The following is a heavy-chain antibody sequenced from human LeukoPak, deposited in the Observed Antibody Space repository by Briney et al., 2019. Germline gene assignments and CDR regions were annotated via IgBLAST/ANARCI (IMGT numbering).Heavy chain of an antibody. V-gene: IGHV4-39*01. CDR2: IYYSGST. D-gene: IGHD1-26*01. J-gene: IGHJ4*02. CDR3: ARTRVGAHDY. Sequence: PSETLSLTCTVSGGSISSSSYYWGWIRQPPGKGLEWIGSIYYSGSTYYNPSLKSRVTTSVDTSKNQFSLKLSSVTAADTAVYYCARTRVGAHDYWGQGTLVTVSS. CDR1: GGSISSSSYY.